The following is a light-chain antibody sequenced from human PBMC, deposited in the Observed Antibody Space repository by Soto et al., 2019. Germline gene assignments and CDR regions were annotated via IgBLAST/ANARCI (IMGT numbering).Light chain of an antibody. CDR1: QTVSSSY. V-gene: IGKV3-20*01. CDR2: GAS. Sequence: DIVLTQSPGTLSLSPGERATLSCRASQTVSSSYLAWYQQKPGQAPRLLIYGASTRAAGIPDRFSGSGSGTDFTLTISRLEPEDFVVYYCQQYGDSQLSFGQGTNVEI. CDR3: QQYGDSQLS. J-gene: IGKJ1*01.